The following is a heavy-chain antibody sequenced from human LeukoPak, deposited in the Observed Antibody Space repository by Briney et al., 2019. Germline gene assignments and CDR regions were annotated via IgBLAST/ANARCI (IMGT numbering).Heavy chain of an antibody. V-gene: IGHV3-33*08. Sequence: PGGSLRLSCAASGFTFSRYGMHWVRQAPGKGLEWVAVIWYDGSDKYYADSVKGRFTISRDNSKNTLYLQMNSLRAEDTAVYYCARRYCSGGSCYVDYWGQGTLVTVSS. J-gene: IGHJ4*02. CDR2: IWYDGSDK. CDR1: GFTFSRYG. CDR3: ARRYCSGGSCYVDY. D-gene: IGHD2-15*01.